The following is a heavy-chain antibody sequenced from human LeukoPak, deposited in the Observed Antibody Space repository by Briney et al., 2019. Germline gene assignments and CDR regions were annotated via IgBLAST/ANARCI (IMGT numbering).Heavy chain of an antibody. CDR1: GYTFTGYY. D-gene: IGHD2-8*01. CDR2: INPNSGGT. Sequence: ASVKVSCKASGYTFTGYYMHWVRQAPRQGLEWMGWINPNSGGTNYAQNFQGRVTLTRDTAISTAYMDLNRLRSDDTAVYYCARGEPNRYCTNGVCSHTTPDYWGQGTLVTVSS. V-gene: IGHV1-2*02. J-gene: IGHJ4*02. CDR3: ARGEPNRYCTNGVCSHTTPDY.